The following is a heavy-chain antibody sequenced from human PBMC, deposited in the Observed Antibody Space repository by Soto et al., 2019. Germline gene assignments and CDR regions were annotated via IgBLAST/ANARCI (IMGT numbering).Heavy chain of an antibody. CDR1: GGSISSYY. D-gene: IGHD2-21*02. J-gene: IGHJ4*02. V-gene: IGHV4-59*08. CDR3: ARHLPYCGGDCYSLDY. Sequence: SETLSLTCTVSGGSISSYYWSWIRQPPGKGLEWIGYIYYSASTNYSPSLKSRVTISVDTSKNQFSLNQSTVTAADTAVYYCARHLPYCGGDCYSLDYWGQGTLVTVSS. CDR2: IYYSAST.